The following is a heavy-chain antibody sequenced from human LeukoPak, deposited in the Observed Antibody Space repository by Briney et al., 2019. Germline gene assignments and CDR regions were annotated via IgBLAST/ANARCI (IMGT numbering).Heavy chain of an antibody. Sequence: SVKVSCKASGGTFSSYAISWVRQAPGQGLEWMGGIIPIFGTANYAQKFQGRVTITADESTSTAYMELSSLRSEDTAVYYCARDGLTGTVYPTNWFDPWGQGTLVTVSS. V-gene: IGHV1-69*01. J-gene: IGHJ5*02. CDR3: ARDGLTGTVYPTNWFDP. CDR1: GGTFSSYA. CDR2: IIPIFGTA. D-gene: IGHD1-7*01.